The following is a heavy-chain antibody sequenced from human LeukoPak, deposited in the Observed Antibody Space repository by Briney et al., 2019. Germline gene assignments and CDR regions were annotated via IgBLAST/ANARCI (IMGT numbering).Heavy chain of an antibody. Sequence: GGSLRLSCAASGFTFSDYYMSWIRQAPGKGLEWVSYISSSSSYTNYADSVKGRFTISRDNAKNSLYLQMNSLRAEDTAVYYCARGGYDYVWGSYLFYWGQGTLVTVSS. CDR1: GFTFSDYY. V-gene: IGHV3-11*06. CDR2: ISSSSSYT. CDR3: ARGGYDYVWGSYLFY. D-gene: IGHD3-16*02. J-gene: IGHJ4*02.